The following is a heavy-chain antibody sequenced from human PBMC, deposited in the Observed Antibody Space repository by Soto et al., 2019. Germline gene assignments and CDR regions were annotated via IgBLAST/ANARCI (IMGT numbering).Heavy chain of an antibody. J-gene: IGHJ4*02. CDR3: AREGPHSLN. CDR1: SYTFTSYY. D-gene: IGHD5-18*01. Sequence: ASAKVSCKASSYTFTSYYISWVRQAPGQGLEWLRWLSGYNRNKNYPQNLPRRVTLTTDTSTSKHYIELRSLRSDATAVYYCAREGPHSLNWGQGTLVTVSS. CDR2: LSGYNRNK. V-gene: IGHV1-18*01.